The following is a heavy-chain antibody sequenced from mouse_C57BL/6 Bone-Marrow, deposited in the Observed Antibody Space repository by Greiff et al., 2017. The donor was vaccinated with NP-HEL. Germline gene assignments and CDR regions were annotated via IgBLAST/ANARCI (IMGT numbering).Heavy chain of an antibody. Sequence: QVQLQQPGAELVKPGASVKMSCKASGYTFTSYWITWVKQRPGQGLEWIGDIYPGSGSTYYNEKFKSKATLTVDTSSSTAYMQLSSLTSEDSAVYYCARYYYGSSHDGRGTGTTLTVSS. CDR3: ARYYYGSSHDG. CDR2: IYPGSGST. D-gene: IGHD1-1*01. J-gene: IGHJ2*01. CDR1: GYTFTSYW. V-gene: IGHV1-55*01.